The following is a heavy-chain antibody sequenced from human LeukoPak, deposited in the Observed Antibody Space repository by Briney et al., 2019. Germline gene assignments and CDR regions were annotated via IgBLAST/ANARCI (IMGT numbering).Heavy chain of an antibody. Sequence: QPGGSLRLSCAASGFTVSTDHMSWVRQASGKGLEWVPVIYAGGSTYYAASVKGRFTISRDNFKNTVSLQMNCLRAEDTAVYYCARVWELSFDYWGQGTPVTVSS. D-gene: IGHD1-26*01. CDR3: ARVWELSFDY. CDR2: IYAGGST. J-gene: IGHJ4*02. CDR1: GFTVSTDH. V-gene: IGHV3-53*01.